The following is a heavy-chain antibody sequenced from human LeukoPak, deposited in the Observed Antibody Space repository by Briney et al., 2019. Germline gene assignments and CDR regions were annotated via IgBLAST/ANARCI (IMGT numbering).Heavy chain of an antibody. J-gene: IGHJ4*02. CDR3: ARGSRLRWYDY. D-gene: IGHD4-23*01. CDR1: GGSISSYY. CDR2: IYYSGST. Sequence: SETLSLTCTVSGGSISSYYWSWIRQPPGKGLEWIGYIYYSGSTNYNPSLKSRVTISVDTSKNQFSLKLSSVTAADTAVYYCARGSRLRWYDYWGQGTLVTVSS. V-gene: IGHV4-59*12.